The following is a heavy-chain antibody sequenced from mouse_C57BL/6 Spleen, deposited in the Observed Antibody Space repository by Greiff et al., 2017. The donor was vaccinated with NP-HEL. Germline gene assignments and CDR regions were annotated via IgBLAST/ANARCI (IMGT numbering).Heavy chain of an antibody. Sequence: VQLQQSGAELVKPGASVKLSCTASGFNIKDYYMHWVKQRTEQGLEWIGRIDPEDGETKYAPKFQGKATITADTSSNTAYLQLSSLTSEDTAVYYCAVGSYGSSYKGPLFDYWGQGTTLTVSS. J-gene: IGHJ2*01. CDR3: AVGSYGSSYKGPLFDY. V-gene: IGHV14-2*01. CDR1: GFNIKDYY. CDR2: IDPEDGET. D-gene: IGHD1-1*01.